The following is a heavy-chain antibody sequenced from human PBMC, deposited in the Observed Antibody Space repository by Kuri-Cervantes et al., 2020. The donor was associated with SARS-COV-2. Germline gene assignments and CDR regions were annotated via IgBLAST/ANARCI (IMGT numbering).Heavy chain of an antibody. D-gene: IGHD3-22*01. V-gene: IGHV3-23*01. CDR1: GFNFNRTD. CDR2: ISGSGGST. J-gene: IGHJ4*02. CDR3: AKDHQYYYDSSGYYYFGY. Sequence: GGSLRLSCAASGFNFNRTDMHWVRQAPGKGLEWVSAISGSGGSTYYADSVKGRFTISRDNSKNTLYLQMNSLRAEDTAVYYCAKDHQYYYDSSGYYYFGYWGQGTLVTVSS.